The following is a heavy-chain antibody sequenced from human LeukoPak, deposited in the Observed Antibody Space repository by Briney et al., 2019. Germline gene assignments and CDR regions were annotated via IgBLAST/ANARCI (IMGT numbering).Heavy chain of an antibody. Sequence: QPGGSLRLSCAASGFRFSSYWMSWVRQAPGKGLEWVANVKEDGSDKYYVDSVKGRFTVSRDNAKNSLSLQMNSLRAEDTAVYYCAYDGRFFDYWGQGTLVTVSS. CDR1: GFRFSSYW. V-gene: IGHV3-7*05. CDR2: VKEDGSDK. J-gene: IGHJ4*02. CDR3: AYDGRFFDY. D-gene: IGHD3-16*01.